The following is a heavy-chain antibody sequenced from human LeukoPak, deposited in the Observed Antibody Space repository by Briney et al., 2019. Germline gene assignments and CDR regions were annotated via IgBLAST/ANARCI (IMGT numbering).Heavy chain of an antibody. CDR1: GFTLSGSA. CDR3: TSANIVVVPAAFDAFDI. J-gene: IGHJ3*02. Sequence: GGPLRLSCAAPGFTLSGSAMHWVRQSSGKGLEWVGRIRRKANSYATAYAASVKGRFTISRDDSKNTAYLQMNSLKTEDTAVYYCTSANIVVVPAAFDAFDIWGQGTMVTVSS. V-gene: IGHV3-73*01. D-gene: IGHD2-2*01. CDR2: IRRKANSYAT.